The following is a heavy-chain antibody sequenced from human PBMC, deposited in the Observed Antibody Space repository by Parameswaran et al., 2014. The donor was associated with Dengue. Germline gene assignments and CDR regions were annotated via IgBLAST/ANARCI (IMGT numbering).Heavy chain of an antibody. CDR2: IFSNDEK. CDR3: ARIQGLVDTAMVMGHPSYYYYYGMDV. J-gene: IGHJ6*02. V-gene: IGHV2-26*01. Sequence: VRQAPGKALEWLAHIFSNDEKSYSTSLKSRLTISKDTSKSQVVLTMTNMDPVDTATYYCARIQGLVDTAMVMGHPSYYYYYGMDVWGQGTTVTVSS. D-gene: IGHD5-18*01.